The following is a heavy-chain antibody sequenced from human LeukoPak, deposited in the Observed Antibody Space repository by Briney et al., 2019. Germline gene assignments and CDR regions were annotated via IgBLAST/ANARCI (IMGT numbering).Heavy chain of an antibody. Sequence: GESLKISCKGSGYSFTTYWIAWVRQMPGKGPEWMGMIYPGDSETRHSPSFQGQVTISADKSISTAYLQWSSLKASGTAMYYCARRPAQRGYFEYWGQGTLVTVSS. CDR1: GYSFTTYW. V-gene: IGHV5-51*01. J-gene: IGHJ4*02. CDR3: ARRPAQRGYFEY. D-gene: IGHD6-25*01. CDR2: IYPGDSET.